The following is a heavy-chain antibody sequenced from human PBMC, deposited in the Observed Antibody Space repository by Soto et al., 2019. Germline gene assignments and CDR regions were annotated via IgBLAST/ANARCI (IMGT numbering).Heavy chain of an antibody. Sequence: ASVKVSCKASGYTFNRYQMHWVRQAPGEGLEWMGIINPSDGSTSYAQKLQGRVTMTRDKSISTAYLQWSSLKASDTAMYYCARLHGISGGYALKVFYYYMDVWGKGTTVTVSS. J-gene: IGHJ6*03. D-gene: IGHD5-12*01. CDR1: GYTFNRYQ. V-gene: IGHV1-46*02. CDR3: ARLHGISGGYALKVFYYYMDV. CDR2: INPSDGST.